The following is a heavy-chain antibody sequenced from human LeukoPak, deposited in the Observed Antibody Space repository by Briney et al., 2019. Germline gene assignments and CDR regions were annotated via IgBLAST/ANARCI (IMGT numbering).Heavy chain of an antibody. Sequence: GGSLRLSCAASGFTFSSYAMSWVRQAPGKGLEWVSAISGSGGSKYYADSVKGRFTISRDSSQNTLYLQMNSLRAEDTVVYYCAKERGGTSLYYGMNVWGQGTTVTVSS. CDR2: ISGSGGSK. CDR1: GFTFSSYA. CDR3: AKERGGTSLYYGMNV. V-gene: IGHV3-23*01. D-gene: IGHD1-26*01. J-gene: IGHJ6*02.